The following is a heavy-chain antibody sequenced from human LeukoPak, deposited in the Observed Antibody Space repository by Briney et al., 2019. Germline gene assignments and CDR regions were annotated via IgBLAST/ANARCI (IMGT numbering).Heavy chain of an antibody. V-gene: IGHV1-2*02. D-gene: IGHD6-13*01. Sequence: ASVKASCKASGYTFTGYYMHWVRQAPGQGLEWMGWINPNSGGTNYAQKFQGRVTMTRDTSISTAYMELSRLRSDDTAVYYCARIGIAAAGEPFDYWGQGTLVTVSS. CDR2: INPNSGGT. J-gene: IGHJ4*02. CDR3: ARIGIAAAGEPFDY. CDR1: GYTFTGYY.